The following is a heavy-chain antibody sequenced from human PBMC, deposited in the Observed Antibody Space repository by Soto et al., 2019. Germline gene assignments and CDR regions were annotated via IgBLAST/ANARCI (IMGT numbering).Heavy chain of an antibody. J-gene: IGHJ6*02. V-gene: IGHV3-9*01. CDR2: ISWNSGSI. D-gene: IGHD5-12*01. Sequence: EVQLVESGGGLVQPGRSLRLSCAASGFTFDDYAMHWVRQAPGKGLEWVSGISWNSGSIGYADSVKGRFTISRDNAKNTMYLQMTSLRDEDTAFYYCAKDMGREYSGYDIYYYYGMDVWGQGTTVTVSS. CDR1: GFTFDDYA. CDR3: AKDMGREYSGYDIYYYYGMDV.